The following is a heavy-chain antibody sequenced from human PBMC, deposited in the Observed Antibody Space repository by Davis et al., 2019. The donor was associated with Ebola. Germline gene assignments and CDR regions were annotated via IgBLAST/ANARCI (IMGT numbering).Heavy chain of an antibody. J-gene: IGHJ4*02. CDR2: INHSGST. V-gene: IGHV4-34*01. CDR1: GGSVTSYY. Sequence: SETLSLTCTVSGGSVTSYYWSWIRQPPGKGLEWIGEINHSGSTNYNPSLKSRVTISVDTSKNQFSLKLSSVTAADTAVYYCAREAPYCSGGRCYDYWGQGTLVTVSS. CDR3: AREAPYCSGGRCYDY. D-gene: IGHD2-15*01.